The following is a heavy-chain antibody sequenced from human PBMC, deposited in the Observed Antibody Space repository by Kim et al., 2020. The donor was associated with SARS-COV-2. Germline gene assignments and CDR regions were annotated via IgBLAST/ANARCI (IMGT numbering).Heavy chain of an antibody. CDR1: GGSFSGYY. V-gene: IGHV4-34*01. J-gene: IGHJ6*01. CDR2: INHSGST. CDR3: ARVLYSYGYYYYYGMDV. D-gene: IGHD5-18*01. Sequence: SETLSLTCAVYGGSFSGYYWSWIRQPPGKGLEWIGEINHSGSTNYNPSLKSRVTISVDTSKNQFSLKLSSVTAADTAVYYCARVLYSYGYYYYYGMDVW.